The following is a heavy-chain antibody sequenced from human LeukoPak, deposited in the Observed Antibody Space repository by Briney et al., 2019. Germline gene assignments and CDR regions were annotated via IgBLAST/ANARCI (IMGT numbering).Heavy chain of an antibody. CDR3: ARGLLELRIDP. Sequence: PSETLSLTCAVYGGSFSGYYWSWIRQPPGKGLEWIGEINHSGSTNYNPSLKSRVTISVDTSKNQFSLKLSSVTAADTAVYYCARGLLELRIDPWGQGTLVTVSS. J-gene: IGHJ5*02. CDR2: INHSGST. V-gene: IGHV4-34*01. D-gene: IGHD1-7*01. CDR1: GGSFSGYY.